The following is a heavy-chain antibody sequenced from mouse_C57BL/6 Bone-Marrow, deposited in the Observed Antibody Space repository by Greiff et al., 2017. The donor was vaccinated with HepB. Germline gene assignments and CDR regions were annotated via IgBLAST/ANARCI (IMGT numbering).Heavy chain of an antibody. J-gene: IGHJ3*01. D-gene: IGHD2-4*01. CDR1: GFTFSAYG. CDR3: ATTMIRRAWFAY. Sequence: VQLQQSGGGLVKPGGSLKLSCAASGFTFSAYGMHWVRQAPEKGLEWVAYISSGSSTIYYADKVKGRCTISRDNANNTLFLQMTSVRSEDTAMYYCATTMIRRAWFAYWGQGTLVTVSA. V-gene: IGHV5-17*01. CDR2: ISSGSSTI.